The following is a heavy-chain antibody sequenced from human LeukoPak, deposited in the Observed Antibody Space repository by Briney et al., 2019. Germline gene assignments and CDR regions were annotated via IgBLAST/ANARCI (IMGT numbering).Heavy chain of an antibody. V-gene: IGHV3-64*04. J-gene: IGHJ4*02. Sequence: GGSLRLSCSASGFTFSSYAMHWVRQAPGKGLEYVSAISSNGGSTYYADSVKGRFTISRDNAKNSLYLQMNSLRAEDTAVYYCARGWYNSGYYCDYWGQGTLVTVSS. D-gene: IGHD6-19*01. CDR1: GFTFSSYA. CDR2: ISSNGGST. CDR3: ARGWYNSGYYCDY.